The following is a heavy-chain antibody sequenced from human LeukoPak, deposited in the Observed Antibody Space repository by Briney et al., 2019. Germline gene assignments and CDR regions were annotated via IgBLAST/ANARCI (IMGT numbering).Heavy chain of an antibody. D-gene: IGHD3-10*01. CDR2: INPNSGGT. Sequence: ASVKVSCKASGYTFTGYYMHWVRQAPGQGLECVGWINPNSGGTNYAQKFQGRVTMTRDTSISTAYMELSRLRSDDTAVYYCARGGSGSYFSWLDPWGQGTLVTVSS. CDR3: ARGGSGSYFSWLDP. CDR1: GYTFTGYY. V-gene: IGHV1-2*02. J-gene: IGHJ5*02.